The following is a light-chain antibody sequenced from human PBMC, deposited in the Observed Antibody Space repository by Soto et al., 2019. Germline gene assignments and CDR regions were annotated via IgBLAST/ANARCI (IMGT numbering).Light chain of an antibody. CDR1: QSISSY. CDR2: TAS. J-gene: IGKJ2*01. V-gene: IGKV1-39*01. Sequence: DIQMTQSPSSLSASVGDRVTITCRASQSISSYLNWYQQKPGKAPKLLIYTASSLQSGVPSRFSGSGPGTDFTLTISSLQPEDFATYYCHQSSTTPPTFGQGTKLELK. CDR3: HQSSTTPPT.